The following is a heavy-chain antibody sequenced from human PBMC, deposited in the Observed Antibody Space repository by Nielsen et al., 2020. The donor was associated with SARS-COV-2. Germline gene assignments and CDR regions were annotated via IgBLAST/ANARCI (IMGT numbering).Heavy chain of an antibody. CDR1: GFIFSSYS. CDR2: ISSIGDTT. V-gene: IGHV3-64D*08. Sequence: GESLKISCAASGFIFSSYSMHWVRQAPGKGLEYVSAISSIGDTTYYADSVKGRFTISRDNSKNPLFLQLRRLRVEDTAIYYCVERDTAIGDWFFDFWGRGTLVTVSS. D-gene: IGHD5-18*01. J-gene: IGHJ2*01. CDR3: VERDTAIGDWFFDF.